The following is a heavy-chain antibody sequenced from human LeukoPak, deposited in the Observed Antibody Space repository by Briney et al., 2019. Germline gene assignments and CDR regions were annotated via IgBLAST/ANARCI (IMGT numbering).Heavy chain of an antibody. CDR3: ARGVYYYDSSGYQLDY. CDR1: GGSISSRSFY. D-gene: IGHD3-22*01. CDR2: IYYSGST. J-gene: IGHJ4*02. Sequence: PSETLSLTCTVSGGSISSRSFYWGWIRQPPGKGLEWIGSIYYSGSTYYNPSLKSRVTISVDTSKNQFSLKLSSVTAADTAVYYCARGVYYYDSSGYQLDYWGQGTLVTVSS. V-gene: IGHV4-39*07.